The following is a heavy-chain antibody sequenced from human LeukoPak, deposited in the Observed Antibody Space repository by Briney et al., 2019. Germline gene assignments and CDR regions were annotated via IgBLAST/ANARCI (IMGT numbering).Heavy chain of an antibody. CDR3: ARYPRVTLSTDYGIDV. J-gene: IGHJ6*02. V-gene: IGHV3-33*01. CDR1: GFTFSSYG. CDR2: IRNDGSNK. Sequence: GRSLRLSCAASGFTFSSYGMHWVRQAPGKGLEWVAVIRNDGSNKYYADSVKGRFTISRDNSKNTLYLQMNSLRAEDTAVYYCARYPRVTLSTDYGIDVWGQGTTVTVSS. D-gene: IGHD5/OR15-5a*01.